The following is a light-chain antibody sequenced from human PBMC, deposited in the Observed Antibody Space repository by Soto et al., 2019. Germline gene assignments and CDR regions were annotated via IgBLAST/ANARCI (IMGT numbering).Light chain of an antibody. J-gene: IGKJ3*01. Sequence: VVLTQSPGTLSLSPGERATLSCSASQSVSSTYVAWYQHIPGRTPRLLIYGASNRATGIPDRFSGSGSGTDFTLTISRLEPEDFAVYYCQQYGSSFLTVGPGT. V-gene: IGKV3-20*01. CDR2: GAS. CDR1: QSVSSTY. CDR3: QQYGSSFLT.